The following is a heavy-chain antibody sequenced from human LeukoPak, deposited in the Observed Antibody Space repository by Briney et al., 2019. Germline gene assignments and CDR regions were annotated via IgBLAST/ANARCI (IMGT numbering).Heavy chain of an antibody. CDR2: IRYDGRNK. V-gene: IGHV3-30*02. CDR1: GFTFSSYG. CDR3: VRGAYSSSWLNFDY. J-gene: IGHJ4*02. Sequence: GGSLRLSCAASGFTFSSYGMHWVRQAPGKGLEWVAFIRYDGRNKYYADSVKGRFIISRDNSKNTLYLQMNSLRAEDTAVYYCVRGAYSSSWLNFDYWGQGTLVTVSS. D-gene: IGHD6-13*01.